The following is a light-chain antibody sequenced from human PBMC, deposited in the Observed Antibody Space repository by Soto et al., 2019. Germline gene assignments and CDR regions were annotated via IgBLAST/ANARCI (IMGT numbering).Light chain of an antibody. CDR2: NAF. CDR1: QSVSSSY. Sequence: EIVLTPSPATLSLSPGERATLSCRASQSVSSSYLAWYQQKPGQAPRLLIYNAFNRATGIPDRFSGSGSGTDFTLTISRVEAEDVGIYYCMQSRQLPLTFGEGTKVDI. CDR3: MQSRQLPLT. V-gene: IGKV3D-20*02. J-gene: IGKJ4*01.